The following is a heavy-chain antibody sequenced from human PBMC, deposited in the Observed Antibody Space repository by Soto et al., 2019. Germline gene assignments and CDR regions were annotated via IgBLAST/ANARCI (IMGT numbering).Heavy chain of an antibody. D-gene: IGHD2-8*02. CDR3: ARDKITGLFDY. Sequence: QVQLQQWGAGLLKPSETLSLTCAVYGGSFSGYDCTWIRQPPGTGLEWIGEINHSGSSNYNPSLKRRVTISVDTSKNQLSLKLTSVTAADPAVYYCARDKITGLFDYWGQGTLVTVSS. CDR1: GGSFSGYD. J-gene: IGHJ4*02. CDR2: INHSGSS. V-gene: IGHV4-34*01.